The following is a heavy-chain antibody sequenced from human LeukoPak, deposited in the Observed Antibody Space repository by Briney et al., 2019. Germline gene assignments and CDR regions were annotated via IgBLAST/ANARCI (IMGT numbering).Heavy chain of an antibody. J-gene: IGHJ6*03. D-gene: IGHD6-13*01. V-gene: IGHV1-2*02. CDR2: INPNSGGT. Sequence: ASVKVSCKASGYTFTGYYMHWVRRAPGQGLEWMGWINPNSGGTNYAQKFQGRVTMTRDTSISTAYMELSRLRSDDTAVYYCAAREGIAAAVNYYYYYMDVWGKGTTVTVSS. CDR3: AAREGIAAAVNYYYYYMDV. CDR1: GYTFTGYY.